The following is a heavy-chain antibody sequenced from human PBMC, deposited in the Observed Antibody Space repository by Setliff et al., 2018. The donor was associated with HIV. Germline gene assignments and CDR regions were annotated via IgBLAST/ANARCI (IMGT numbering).Heavy chain of an antibody. CDR1: GFNFNNAW. V-gene: IGHV3-53*01. CDR2: INNSGTT. D-gene: IGHD6-13*01. Sequence: GGSLRLSCAASGFNFNNAWRTWVRQAPGKGLEWVSVINNSGTTKYADSVKGRFTISRDNSKNTVFLQMNSLRADDTAVYYCARGRQIAAAGRSNYYYGMDVWGQGTTVTVSS. J-gene: IGHJ6*02. CDR3: ARGRQIAAAGRSNYYYGMDV.